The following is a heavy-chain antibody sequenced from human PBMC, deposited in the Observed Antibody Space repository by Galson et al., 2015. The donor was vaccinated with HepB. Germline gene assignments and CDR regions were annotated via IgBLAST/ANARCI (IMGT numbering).Heavy chain of an antibody. J-gene: IGHJ2*01. D-gene: IGHD3-16*01. V-gene: IGHV7-4-1*02. Sequence: SVKVSCKASGYTFNTKAIHWVRQAPGHGLEWMGWINTNTGQPTYAQGFTGRFVFSLDTSVRTTYLQISNLKAEDTAVYFCARDDYFFNLWGRGTLVTVSS. CDR2: INTNTGQP. CDR1: GYTFNTKA. CDR3: ARDDYFFNL.